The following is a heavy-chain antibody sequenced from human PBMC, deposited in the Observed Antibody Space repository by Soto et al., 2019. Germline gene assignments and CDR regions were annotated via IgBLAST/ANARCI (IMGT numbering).Heavy chain of an antibody. D-gene: IGHD4-17*01. CDR3: ARHLRWANAFDI. V-gene: IGHV4-39*01. CDR2: IYYSGST. J-gene: IGHJ3*02. CDR1: GGSISSSDYY. Sequence: QLQLQESGPGLVKPSETLSLTCTVSGGSISSSDYYWGWIRQPPAKGLEWIGSIYYSGSTYYNPSLKGRVTISVDTSKNQFSLKLRSVTAADTAVYYCARHLRWANAFDIWGQGTMVTVSS.